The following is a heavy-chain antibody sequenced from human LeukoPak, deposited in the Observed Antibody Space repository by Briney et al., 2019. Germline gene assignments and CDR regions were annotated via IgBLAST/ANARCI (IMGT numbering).Heavy chain of an antibody. V-gene: IGHV3-23*01. Sequence: GGSLRLSCAASGFTFNNYAMSWVRHAPGKGLEWVSAITPSGATTYHADSVKGRFTISRDNSKNTLYLQMNTLRAEDTAVYYCAGRPAGSRGDYSTWGQGILVTVSS. D-gene: IGHD3-22*01. CDR2: ITPSGATT. CDR3: AGRPAGSRGDYST. J-gene: IGHJ4*01. CDR1: GFTFNNYA.